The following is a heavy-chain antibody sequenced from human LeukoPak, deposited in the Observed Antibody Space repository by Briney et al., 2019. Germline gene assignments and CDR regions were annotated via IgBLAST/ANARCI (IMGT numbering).Heavy chain of an antibody. D-gene: IGHD2-15*01. CDR1: SGSLSSSY. Sequence: SETLSLTCTLSSGSLSSSYWSWTRQPAGKGLEWIGRIHTSGSTNYNPSLKSRVTMSVDTSKNQFSLKLSSVTAADAAVYYCARDCSGGTCYLGVVDYWGQGILVTVSS. V-gene: IGHV4-4*07. CDR2: IHTSGST. CDR3: ARDCSGGTCYLGVVDY. J-gene: IGHJ4*02.